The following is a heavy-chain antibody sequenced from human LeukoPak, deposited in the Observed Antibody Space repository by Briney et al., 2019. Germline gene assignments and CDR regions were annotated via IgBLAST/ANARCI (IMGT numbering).Heavy chain of an antibody. J-gene: IGHJ4*02. Sequence: PGESLRLSCAASGFTFSSYAMSWVRQAPGKGLEWVSAISGGGGSTYYADSVKGRFTISRDNYKNTLYLQMNSLRAEDTAVYYCAKGRTEMATTIDYWGQGTLVTVSS. CDR1: GFTFSSYA. D-gene: IGHD5-24*01. CDR2: ISGGGGST. V-gene: IGHV3-23*01. CDR3: AKGRTEMATTIDY.